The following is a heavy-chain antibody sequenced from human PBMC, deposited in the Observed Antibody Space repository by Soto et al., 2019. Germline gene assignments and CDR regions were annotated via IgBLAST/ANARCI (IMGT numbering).Heavy chain of an antibody. CDR1: GFTFSSYS. Sequence: EVQLVESGGGLVKPGGSLRLSCAASGFTFSSYSMNWVRQAPGKGLEWVSSISSSSSYIYYADSVKGRFTISRDNAKNSLYLEMNSVRAEDTAVYYCARDIDGDYVYYYGMDVWGQGTTVTVSS. V-gene: IGHV3-21*01. CDR2: ISSSSSYI. J-gene: IGHJ6*02. CDR3: ARDIDGDYVYYYGMDV. D-gene: IGHD4-17*01.